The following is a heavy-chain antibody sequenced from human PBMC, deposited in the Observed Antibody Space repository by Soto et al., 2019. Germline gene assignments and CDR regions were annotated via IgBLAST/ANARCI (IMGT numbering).Heavy chain of an antibody. CDR2: IYYSGST. CDR3: ARVGGYSYGSSAYYYYGMDV. D-gene: IGHD5-18*01. CDR1: GGSISSGDYY. V-gene: IGHV4-30-4*01. Sequence: QVQLQESGPGLVKPSQTLSLTCTVSGGSISSGDYYWSWIRQPPGKGLEWIGYIYYSGSTYYNPSLKSRVTISVDTSKNQFSLKLSSVTAADTAVYYCARVGGYSYGSSAYYYYGMDVWGQGTTVTVSS. J-gene: IGHJ6*02.